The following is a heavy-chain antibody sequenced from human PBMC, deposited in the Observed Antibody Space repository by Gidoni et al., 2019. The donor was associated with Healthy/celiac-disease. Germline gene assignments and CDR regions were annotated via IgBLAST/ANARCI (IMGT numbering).Heavy chain of an antibody. Sequence: EVQLLASGAGLVQPGGSLGPSFAASVFTFSRYAMRGVRQAPGKGLEWVSAISGSGGSTYYADAVKGRLTIARDNSKNTLYLQMNSLRAEDTAVYYCAKDPRLERQDPWGQGTLVTVSS. CDR2: ISGSGGST. J-gene: IGHJ5*02. D-gene: IGHD6-19*01. CDR1: VFTFSRYA. CDR3: AKDPRLERQDP. V-gene: IGHV3-23*01.